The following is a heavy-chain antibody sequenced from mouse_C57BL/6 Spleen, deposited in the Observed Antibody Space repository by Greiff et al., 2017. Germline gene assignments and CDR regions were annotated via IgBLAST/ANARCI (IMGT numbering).Heavy chain of an antibody. V-gene: IGHV1-18*01. J-gene: IGHJ1*03. Sequence: EVQLQQSGPELVKPGASVKIPCKASGYTFTDYNMDWVKQSHGQSLEWIGDINPNNGGTIYNQKFKGKATLTVDKSSSTAYMELSSLTSEDPAVYYCARGNNTVGGYFDVWGTGTTVTVSS. CDR2: INPNNGGT. CDR1: GYTFTDYN. D-gene: IGHD1-1*01. CDR3: ARGNNTVGGYFDV.